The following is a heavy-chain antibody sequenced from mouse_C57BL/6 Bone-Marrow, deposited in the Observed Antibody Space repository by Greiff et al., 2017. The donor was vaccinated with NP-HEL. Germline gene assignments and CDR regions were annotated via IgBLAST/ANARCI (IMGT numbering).Heavy chain of an antibody. CDR1: GFTFSSYA. J-gene: IGHJ3*01. CDR3: ARGGLSVAY. CDR2: ISDGGSYT. D-gene: IGHD3-1*01. Sequence: LVESGGGLVKPGGSLKLSCAASGFTFSSYAMSWVRQTPEKRLEWVATISDGGSYTYYPDNVKGRFTISRDNAKNNLYLQMSHLKSEDTAMYYCARGGLSVAYWGQGTLVTVSA. V-gene: IGHV5-4*01.